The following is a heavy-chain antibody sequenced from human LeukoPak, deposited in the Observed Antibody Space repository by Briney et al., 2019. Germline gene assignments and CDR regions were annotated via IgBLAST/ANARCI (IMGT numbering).Heavy chain of an antibody. CDR1: GGSISSGGYY. D-gene: IGHD6-19*01. Sequence: SETLSLTCTVSGGSISSGGYYWSWIRQHPGKGLEWIGYIYYSGSTYYNPSLKSRVTISVDTSKNQFSLKLSSVTAADTAVYYCARVEKIYSSGWLTPTDYWGQGTLVTVSS. CDR2: IYYSGST. V-gene: IGHV4-31*03. CDR3: ARVEKIYSSGWLTPTDY. J-gene: IGHJ4*02.